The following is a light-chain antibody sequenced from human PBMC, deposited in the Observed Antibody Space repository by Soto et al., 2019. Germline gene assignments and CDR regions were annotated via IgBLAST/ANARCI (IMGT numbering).Light chain of an antibody. CDR1: SSDVGGYNY. V-gene: IGLV2-14*01. CDR3: STDTSRSTLGV. CDR2: DVS. Sequence: QSVLTQPASVSGSPGQSITISCTGTSSDVGGYNYVSWYQQHPGKASKLMIYDVSNRPSGVSNRFSGSKSGNTASLTISGLQAEDEADYYCSTDTSRSTLGVFGTGTKVTVL. J-gene: IGLJ1*01.